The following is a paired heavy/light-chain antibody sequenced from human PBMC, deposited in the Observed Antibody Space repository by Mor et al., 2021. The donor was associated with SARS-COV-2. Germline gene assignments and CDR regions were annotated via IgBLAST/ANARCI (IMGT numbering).Light chain of an antibody. V-gene: IGLV1-36*01. CDR3: AAWDDSLKGWV. J-gene: IGLJ3*02. CDR2: YDD. Sequence: QSVLTQPPSVSEAPRQRVTISCSGSSSNIGNNAVNWYQQLPGKAPKLLIYYDDLLPSGVSDRFSGSKSGTSASLAISGLQSEDEADYYCAAWDDSLKGWVFGGGTKLTVL. CDR1: SSNIGNNA.
Heavy chain of an antibody. V-gene: IGHV3-11*01. D-gene: IGHD1-26*01. J-gene: IGHJ6*02. CDR1: GFTFSDYY. Sequence: QVQLVESGGGLVKPGGSLRLSCAASGFTFSDYYMSWIRQAPGKGLEWVSYISSSGSTIYYADSVKGRFTISRDNAKNSLYLQMNSLRAEDTAVYYCARDPLRRVGATPGGMDVWGQGTTVTVSS. CDR3: ARDPLRRVGATPGGMDV. CDR2: ISSSGSTI.